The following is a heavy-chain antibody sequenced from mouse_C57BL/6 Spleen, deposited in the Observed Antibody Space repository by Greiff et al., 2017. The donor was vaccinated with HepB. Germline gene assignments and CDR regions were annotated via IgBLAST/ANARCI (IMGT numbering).Heavy chain of an antibody. J-gene: IGHJ2*01. V-gene: IGHV1-82*01. Sequence: VKLMESGPELVKPGASVKISCKASGYAFSSSWMNWVKQRPGKGLEWIGRIYPGDGDTNYNGKFKGKATLTADKSSSTAYMQLSSLTSEDSAVYFCARSGSSGYYSDYWGQGTTLTVSS. CDR1: GYAFSSSW. CDR2: IYPGDGDT. D-gene: IGHD3-2*02. CDR3: ARSGSSGYYSDY.